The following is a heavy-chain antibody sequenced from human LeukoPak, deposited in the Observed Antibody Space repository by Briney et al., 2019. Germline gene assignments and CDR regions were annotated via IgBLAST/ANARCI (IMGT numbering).Heavy chain of an antibody. J-gene: IGHJ4*02. CDR2: ISSSSSTI. Sequence: GGSLRLSCAVSGFTFSNYWMSWVRQAPGKGLEWVSYISSSSSTIYYADSVKGRFTISRDNAKNSLYLQMNSLRAEDTAVYYCARVRMTYYYDSSGYPFLDYWGQGTLVTVSS. D-gene: IGHD3-22*01. V-gene: IGHV3-48*01. CDR3: ARVRMTYYYDSSGYPFLDY. CDR1: GFTFSNYW.